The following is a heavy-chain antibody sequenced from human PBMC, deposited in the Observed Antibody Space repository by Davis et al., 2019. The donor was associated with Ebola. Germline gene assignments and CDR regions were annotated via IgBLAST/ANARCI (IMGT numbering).Heavy chain of an antibody. V-gene: IGHV3-53*01. Sequence: GEFLKIPCAASGLTVISNYMSWVSQAPGKGLEWVSVIYSGGSTYYADSVKGRFTISRDNSKNTLYLQMNSLRAEDTAVYYCARDIPNEYSIHSSGKGTLITASS. D-gene: IGHD6-6*01. J-gene: IGHJ4*02. CDR3: ARDIPNEYSIHS. CDR2: IYSGGST. CDR1: GLTVISNY.